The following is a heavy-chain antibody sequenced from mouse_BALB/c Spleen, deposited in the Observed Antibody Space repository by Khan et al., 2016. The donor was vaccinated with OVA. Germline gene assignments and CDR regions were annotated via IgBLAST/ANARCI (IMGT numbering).Heavy chain of an antibody. CDR2: IWSGGST. J-gene: IGHJ3*01. CDR1: GFSLTSYG. CDR3: ARRGGHLSARIAY. Sequence: QVQLKQSGPGLVQPSQSLSITCTVSGFSLTSYGVHWVRQSPGKGLEWLGVIWSGGSTDYNAAFISRLSISKDNSKSQVFFKMNSLQANDTAIYYSARRGGHLSARIAYWGQGTLVTVSA. D-gene: IGHD3-3*01. V-gene: IGHV2-2*02.